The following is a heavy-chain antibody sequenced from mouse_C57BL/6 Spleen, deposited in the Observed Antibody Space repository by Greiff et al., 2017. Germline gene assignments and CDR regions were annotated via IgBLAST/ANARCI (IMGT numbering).Heavy chain of an antibody. D-gene: IGHD1-1*02. CDR2: IDPSDSYT. CDR3: ARRGGAFDY. Sequence: VQLQQPGAELVKPGASVKLSCKASGYTFTSYWMQWVKQRPGQGLEWIGEIDPSDSYTNYNQKFKGKATLTVDTSSSTAYMKLSSLTSEDSAVYYCARRGGAFDYWGQGTTLTVSS. J-gene: IGHJ2*01. CDR1: GYTFTSYW. V-gene: IGHV1-50*01.